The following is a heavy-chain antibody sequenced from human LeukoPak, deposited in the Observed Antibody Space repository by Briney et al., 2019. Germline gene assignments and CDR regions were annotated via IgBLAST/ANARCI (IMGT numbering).Heavy chain of an antibody. V-gene: IGHV1-18*01. CDR3: ARTSSGYYLSDY. CDR1: GYTFTSYG. CDR2: ISAYSGDT. J-gene: IGHJ4*02. Sequence: GASVKVSCKASGYTFTSYGISWVRQAPGQGLEWMGWISAYSGDTNYAQKFQGRATMTTDTSTSTAYMELRSLRSDDTAVYYCARTSSGYYLSDYWGQGTLVTVSS. D-gene: IGHD3-22*01.